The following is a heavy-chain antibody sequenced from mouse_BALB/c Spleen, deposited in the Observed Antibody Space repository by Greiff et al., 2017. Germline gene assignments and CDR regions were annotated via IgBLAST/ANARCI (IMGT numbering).Heavy chain of an antibody. V-gene: IGHV5-6*01. D-gene: IGHD1-1*01. CDR2: ISSGGSYT. CDR1: GFTFSSYG. J-gene: IGHJ4*01. CDR3: ARDYYGSSYRAMDY. Sequence: EVKVVESGGDLVKPGGSLKLSCAASGFTFSSYGMSWVRQTPDKRLEWVATISSGGSYTYYPDSVKGRFTISRDNAKNTLYLQMSSLKSEDTAMYYCARDYYGSSYRAMDYWGQGTSVTVSS.